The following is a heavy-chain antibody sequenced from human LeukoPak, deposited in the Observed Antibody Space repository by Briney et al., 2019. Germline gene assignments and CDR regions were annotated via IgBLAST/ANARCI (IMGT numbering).Heavy chain of an antibody. CDR1: GFTFSSYW. Sequence: GGSLRLSCAASGFTFSSYWMHWVRQAPGKGLVWVSRIKTDGSSTSYADSVKGRFTISRDNAKNTLYLQMNSLRVEDTAVYYCSRDWLWSGYGAFDMWGQGTKVTVSS. D-gene: IGHD3-3*01. V-gene: IGHV3-74*01. CDR3: SRDWLWSGYGAFDM. CDR2: IKTDGSST. J-gene: IGHJ3*02.